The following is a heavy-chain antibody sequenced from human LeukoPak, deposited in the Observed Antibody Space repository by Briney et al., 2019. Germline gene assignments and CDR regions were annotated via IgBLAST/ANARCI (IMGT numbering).Heavy chain of an antibody. D-gene: IGHD3-9*01. V-gene: IGHV6-1*01. J-gene: IGHJ4*02. CDR1: GDSVSSNSAA. CDR3: ARSVRDDILTGFDY. Sequence: SQTLSLTCAISGDSVSSNSAAWNWIRQSPSRGLEWLGRTYYRSKWYNDYAVSVKSRITINPDTSKNQFSLKLSSVTAADTAVYYCARSVRDDILTGFDYWGQGTLVTVSS. CDR2: TYYRSKWYN.